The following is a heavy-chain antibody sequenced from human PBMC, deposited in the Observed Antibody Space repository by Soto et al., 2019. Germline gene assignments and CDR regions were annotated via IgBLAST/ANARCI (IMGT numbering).Heavy chain of an antibody. Sequence: QLQLQESGPGLVKPSETLSLTCTVSGGSISSSSYYWGWIRQPPGKGLEWIGSIYYSGSTYYNPSSKSRVTISVDTSKNQFSLKLSPVTAADTAVYYCASRYYDYIWGSYRAAEYFQHWGQGTLVTVSS. CDR3: ASRYYDYIWGSYRAAEYFQH. CDR2: IYYSGST. J-gene: IGHJ1*01. CDR1: GGSISSSSYY. V-gene: IGHV4-39*01. D-gene: IGHD3-16*02.